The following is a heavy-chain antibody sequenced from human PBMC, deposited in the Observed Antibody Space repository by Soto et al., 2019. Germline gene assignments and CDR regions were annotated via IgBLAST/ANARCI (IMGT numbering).Heavy chain of an antibody. V-gene: IGHV3-64*01. CDR2: ISSNGGST. Sequence: GGSLRLSCAASGFTLSSYAMHWVRQAPGKGLEYVSAISSNGGSTYYANSVKGRFTISRDNSKNTLYLQMGSLRAEDMAVYYCARAPLMITFGGVIVTQPFDYWGQGTLVTVSS. D-gene: IGHD3-16*02. CDR3: ARAPLMITFGGVIVTQPFDY. CDR1: GFTLSSYA. J-gene: IGHJ4*02.